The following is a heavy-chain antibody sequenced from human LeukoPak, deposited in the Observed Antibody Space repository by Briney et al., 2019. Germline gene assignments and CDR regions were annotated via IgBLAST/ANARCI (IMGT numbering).Heavy chain of an antibody. Sequence: ETLSLTCTVSGGSISSNYMSWVRQAPGKGLEWVSVIFSGGSTYYADSVKGRFTISRDNSKNTVYLQMNSLRAEDTAVYYCARSIGGNTHFDYWGQGTLVTVSS. CDR2: IFSGGST. CDR1: GGSISSNY. D-gene: IGHD4-23*01. J-gene: IGHJ4*02. V-gene: IGHV3-53*01. CDR3: ARSIGGNTHFDY.